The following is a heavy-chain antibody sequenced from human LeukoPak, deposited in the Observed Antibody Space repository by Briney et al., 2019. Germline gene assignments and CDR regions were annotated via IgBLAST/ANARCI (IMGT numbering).Heavy chain of an antibody. Sequence: LTGGSLRLSCAASGFTFSSYGMHWVRQAPSKGLEWVAFIRYDGSNKYYADSVKGRFTISKDNSKNTLYLQMNSLRAEDTAVYYCARDFGQSYGMDVWGQGTTVTVSS. D-gene: IGHD3-3*01. J-gene: IGHJ6*02. CDR1: GFTFSSYG. CDR2: IRYDGSNK. CDR3: ARDFGQSYGMDV. V-gene: IGHV3-30*02.